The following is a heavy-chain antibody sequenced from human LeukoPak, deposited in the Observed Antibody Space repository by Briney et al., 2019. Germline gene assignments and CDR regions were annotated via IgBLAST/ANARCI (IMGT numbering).Heavy chain of an antibody. CDR3: ASGGPFGPLFRP. D-gene: IGHD3-10*01. V-gene: IGHV4-34*01. J-gene: IGHJ5*02. CDR1: GGSFSGYY. CDR2: INHSGST. Sequence: PSETLSLTGAGYGGSFSGYYWSWIRQPPGKGLEWIGEINHSGSTNYNPSLKSRVTISVDTSKNQFSLKLSSVTAADTAVYYWASGGPFGPLFRPWGQGTLSPSPQ.